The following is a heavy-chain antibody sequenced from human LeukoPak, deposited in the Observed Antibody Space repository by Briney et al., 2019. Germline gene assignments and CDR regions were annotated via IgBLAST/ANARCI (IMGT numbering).Heavy chain of an antibody. CDR2: IYYSGTP. CDR1: GGSIRSSSHY. V-gene: IGHV4-39*01. Sequence: SETLSLTCTVSGGSIRSSSHYWGWIRQPPGKGLGWIANIYYSGTPYYNPSLKSRVTISVDTSKNQFSLKLRSVTATDTAVYFCAKTTQQLFDFWGQGTLVTVTS. D-gene: IGHD6-13*01. CDR3: AKTTQQLFDF. J-gene: IGHJ4*02.